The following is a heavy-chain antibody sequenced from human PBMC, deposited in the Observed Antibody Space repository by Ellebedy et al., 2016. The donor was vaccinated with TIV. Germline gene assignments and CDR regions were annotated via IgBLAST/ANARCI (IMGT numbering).Heavy chain of an antibody. V-gene: IGHV3-23*01. D-gene: IGHD3-22*01. CDR2: ISNTGSRT. CDR3: ARDLSYYDSSGYIDY. J-gene: IGHJ4*02. Sequence: GESLKISCAASGFTFSSYAMSWVRQAPGKGLEWVSTISNTGSRTYYADSVEGRFIISRDNSKKTLYLQMNSLRAEDTAVYYCARDLSYYDSSGYIDYWGQGTLVTVSS. CDR1: GFTFSSYA.